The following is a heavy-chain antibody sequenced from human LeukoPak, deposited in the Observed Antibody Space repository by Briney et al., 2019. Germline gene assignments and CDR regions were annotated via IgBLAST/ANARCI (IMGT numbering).Heavy chain of an antibody. Sequence: PSETLSLTCAVYGGSFSCYYWSWIRQPPGKGLEWIGEINHSGSTNYNPSLKSRVTISVDTSKNQFSLKLSSVTAADTAVYYCARGGGDFGLDYWGQGTLVTVSS. J-gene: IGHJ4*02. D-gene: IGHD2-21*02. CDR2: INHSGST. V-gene: IGHV4-34*01. CDR3: ARGGGDFGLDY. CDR1: GGSFSCYY.